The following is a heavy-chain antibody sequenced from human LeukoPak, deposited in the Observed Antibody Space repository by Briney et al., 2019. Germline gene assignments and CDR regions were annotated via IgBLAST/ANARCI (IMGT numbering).Heavy chain of an antibody. CDR1: GYTFTSYD. CDR3: ARVLYCSGGSCYSYIFDY. Sequence: ASVKVSCKASGYTFTSYDINWVRQATGQGLEWMGWMNPNSGNTGYAQKFQGRVTMTRNTSISTAYMELSSLRSEDMAVYYCARVLYCSGGSCYSYIFDYWGQGTLVTVSS. CDR2: MNPNSGNT. J-gene: IGHJ4*02. D-gene: IGHD2-15*01. V-gene: IGHV1-8*01.